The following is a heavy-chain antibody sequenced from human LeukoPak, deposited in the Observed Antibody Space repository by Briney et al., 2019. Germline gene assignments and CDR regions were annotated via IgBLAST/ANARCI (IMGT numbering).Heavy chain of an antibody. CDR1: GGSFSGYY. J-gene: IGHJ3*02. Sequence: KPSETLSLTCAVYGGSFSGYYWSWIRQPPGKGLEWIGEINHSGSTNYNPSLKSRVTISVDTSKNQFSLKLSSVTAADTAVYYCARDPTVDAFDIWGQGTMVTVSS. CDR3: ARDPTVDAFDI. V-gene: IGHV4-34*01. CDR2: INHSGST. D-gene: IGHD4-17*01.